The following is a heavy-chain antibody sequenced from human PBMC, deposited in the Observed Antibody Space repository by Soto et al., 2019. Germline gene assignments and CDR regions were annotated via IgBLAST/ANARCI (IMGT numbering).Heavy chain of an antibody. CDR2: IFYSGTT. Sequence: QLQLQESGPGLVKPSETLSLTCTVSGVSISSSSYYWVWIRQPPGKGLKYIGSIFYSGTTYYNPSLKSRVTISVDTSKNQFSLELRSVTAAATAVDYCARRIEWTNLDYWGQGTLVTVSS. V-gene: IGHV4-39*01. CDR1: GVSISSSSYY. CDR3: ARRIEWTNLDY. D-gene: IGHD3-3*01. J-gene: IGHJ4*02.